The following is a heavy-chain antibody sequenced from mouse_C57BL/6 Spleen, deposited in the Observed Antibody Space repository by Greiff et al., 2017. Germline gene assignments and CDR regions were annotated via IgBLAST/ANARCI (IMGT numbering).Heavy chain of an antibody. V-gene: IGHV7-3*01. CDR2: ISNKANGYTT. CDR3: ARCESYYGSSYDY. J-gene: IGHJ3*01. D-gene: IGHD1-1*01. Sequence: EVQLVESGGGLVQPGGSLSLSCAASGFTFTGYYMSWVRQPPGKGLEWLGFISNKANGYTTEYSASVKGRFTISRDNSQSILYLQKKALRAEDSAAYYGARCESYYGSSYDYWGQGTLVTVSA. CDR1: GFTFTGYY.